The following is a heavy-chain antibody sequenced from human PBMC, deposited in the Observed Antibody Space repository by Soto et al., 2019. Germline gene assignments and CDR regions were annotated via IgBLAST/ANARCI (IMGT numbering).Heavy chain of an antibody. D-gene: IGHD3-10*01. Sequence: QLQLQESGPGLVKPSETLSLTCSVSGGSITTSSYNWHWIRQPPGKGLEWVGTIYYDGSTSYNPSLKSQVTISVDTSKNHFALKVNSVTAADTAVYYCARFYGNGFDVWGRGTVVTVSS. CDR3: ARFYGNGFDV. J-gene: IGHJ3*01. CDR1: GGSITTSSYN. V-gene: IGHV4-39*02. CDR2: IYYDGST.